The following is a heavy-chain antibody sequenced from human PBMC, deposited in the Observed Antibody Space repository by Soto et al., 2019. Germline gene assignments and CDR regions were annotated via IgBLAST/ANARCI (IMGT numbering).Heavy chain of an antibody. CDR2: INPNSGGT. CDR1: GYTFTGYY. J-gene: IGHJ4*02. V-gene: IGHV1-2*04. Sequence: ASVKVSCKASGYTFTGYYMHWVRQAPGQGLGWMGWINPNSGGTNYAQKFQGWVTMTRDTSISTAYMELSRLRSDDTAVYYCARDRQGSSFDYWGQGTLVTVSS. CDR3: ARDRQGSSFDY. D-gene: IGHD3-10*01.